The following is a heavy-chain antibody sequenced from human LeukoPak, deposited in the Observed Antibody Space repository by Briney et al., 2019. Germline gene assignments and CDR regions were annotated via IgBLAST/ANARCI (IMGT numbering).Heavy chain of an antibody. V-gene: IGHV4-39*07. CDR3: ARRSSGYWANWFDP. CDR1: GGSISSSSYY. D-gene: IGHD3-22*01. Sequence: SETLSLTCTVSGGSISSSSYYWGWIRQPPGKGLEWIGSIYYSGSTYYNPSLKSRVTISVDTSKNQFSLKLSSVTAADTAVYYCARRSSGYWANWFDPWGQGTLVTVSS. J-gene: IGHJ5*02. CDR2: IYYSGST.